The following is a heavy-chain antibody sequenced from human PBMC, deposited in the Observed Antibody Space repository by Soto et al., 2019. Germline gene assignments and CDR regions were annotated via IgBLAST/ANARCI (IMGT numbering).Heavy chain of an antibody. D-gene: IGHD2-2*01. CDR3: AARGVVLPAGTDALDV. CDR2: IYSGGST. V-gene: IGHV3-66*01. CDR1: GFTVSSNY. J-gene: IGHJ3*01. Sequence: EVQLVESGGGLDQPGGSLRLSCAVSGFTVSSNYLGWVRQAPGKGLELVSVIYSGGSTLSADSVKGRFTLSRDDYKNMVWLQMNSLKAEDTAVYYCAARGVVLPAGTDALDVWGQGTMVTVSS.